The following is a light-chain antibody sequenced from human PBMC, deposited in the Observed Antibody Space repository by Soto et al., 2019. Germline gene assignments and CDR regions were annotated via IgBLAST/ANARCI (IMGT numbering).Light chain of an antibody. CDR3: QSYDSSNHGV. CDR1: SGSIASNY. Sequence: VLTQPHSVSESPGKTVTISCTRSSGSIASNYVQWYQQRPGSAPTTVIYEDNQRPSGVPDRFSGSIDSSSNSASLTISGLKTEDEADYYCQSYDSSNHGVFGGGTKLTVL. J-gene: IGLJ2*01. CDR2: EDN. V-gene: IGLV6-57*04.